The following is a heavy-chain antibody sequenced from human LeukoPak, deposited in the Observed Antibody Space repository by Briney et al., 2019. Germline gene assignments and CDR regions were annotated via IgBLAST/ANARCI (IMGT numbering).Heavy chain of an antibody. V-gene: IGHV5-51*01. CDR3: AREHQPPFGWFDP. CDR2: IYPGDSDT. J-gene: IGHJ5*02. D-gene: IGHD1/OR15-1a*01. Sequence: GESLKISCKGSGYSFTSYWIGWVRQMPGKGLEWMEIIYPGDSDTRYSPSFQGQVTISADKSISTAYLQWSSLKASDTAMYYCAREHQPPFGWFDPWGQGTLVTVSS. CDR1: GYSFTSYW.